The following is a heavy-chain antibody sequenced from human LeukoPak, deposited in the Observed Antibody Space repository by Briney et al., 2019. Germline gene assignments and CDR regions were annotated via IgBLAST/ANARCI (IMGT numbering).Heavy chain of an antibody. D-gene: IGHD4-17*01. Sequence: PGGSLRLSCAASGFTFSSYGMHWVRQAPGKGLEWVAVISYDGSNKYYADSVKGRFTISRDNSKNTLYLQMNSLRAEDTAVYYCAKVSDYGDYDTPFDYWGQGTLVTVSS. J-gene: IGHJ4*02. V-gene: IGHV3-30*18. CDR2: ISYDGSNK. CDR3: AKVSDYGDYDTPFDY. CDR1: GFTFSSYG.